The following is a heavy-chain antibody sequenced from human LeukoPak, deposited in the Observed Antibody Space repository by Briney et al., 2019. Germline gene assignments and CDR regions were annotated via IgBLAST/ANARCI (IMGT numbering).Heavy chain of an antibody. V-gene: IGHV1-2*04. D-gene: IGHD6-19*01. CDR1: GCTFTGYY. CDR3: GRVGYSSGWCEVDY. J-gene: IGHJ4*02. Sequence: ASVKVSCKATGCTFTGYYIHWVRQAPGQGLEWMGWLNLKSGGTNYAQKFQGWVTMTRDSSISTAYIELNSLRSDGTAVYYCGRVGYSSGWCEVDYWRQGTLVSVFS. CDR2: LNLKSGGT.